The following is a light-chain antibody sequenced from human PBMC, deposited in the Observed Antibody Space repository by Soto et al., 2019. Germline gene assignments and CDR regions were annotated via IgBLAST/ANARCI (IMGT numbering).Light chain of an antibody. V-gene: IGLV2-8*01. J-gene: IGLJ1*01. Sequence: QSALPQPPSASGSPGQSVTISCTGTKSDIGVYAFVSWYQHHPGKAPRLIIYEVVQRPSGVPDRFSGSKSGNTAALTVSGLQAADEADYFCKSYAGSNTYVFGSGTKLTV. CDR3: KSYAGSNTYV. CDR1: KSDIGVYAF. CDR2: EVV.